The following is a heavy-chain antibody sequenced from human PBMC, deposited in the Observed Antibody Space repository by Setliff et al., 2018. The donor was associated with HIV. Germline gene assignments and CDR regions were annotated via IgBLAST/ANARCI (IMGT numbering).Heavy chain of an antibody. V-gene: IGHV1-18*04. J-gene: IGHJ4*02. D-gene: IGHD3-3*01. CDR1: GYTFTSDY. Sequence: ASVKVSCKASGYTFTSDYIHWVRQAPGQGPEWMGWISAYNGNTNYAQKVQGRVTITTDESTSTAYMELSSLRSEDTAVYYCAREYGTYDNFWSGYYNDYWGQGTLVTVSS. CDR2: ISAYNGNT. CDR3: AREYGTYDNFWSGYYNDY.